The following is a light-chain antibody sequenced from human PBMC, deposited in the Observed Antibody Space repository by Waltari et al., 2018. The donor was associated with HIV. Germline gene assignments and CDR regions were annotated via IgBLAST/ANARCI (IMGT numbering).Light chain of an antibody. J-gene: IGKJ1*01. CDR2: DAS. Sequence: EIVMTQSPDTLSVSPGERATLSCRASQSVSSNLAWYQQKPGQAPRLLICDASNRATGIPARFTGSGSGTDFTLTISSLEPADVAVYYCQQRSNWPRTFGQGTKVEIK. CDR3: QQRSNWPRT. CDR1: QSVSSN. V-gene: IGKV3-11*01.